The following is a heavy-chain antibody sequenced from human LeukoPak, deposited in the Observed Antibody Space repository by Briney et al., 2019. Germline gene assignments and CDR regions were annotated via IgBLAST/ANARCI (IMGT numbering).Heavy chain of an antibody. V-gene: IGHV4-39*01. Sequence: SETLSLTWTVSGVSISSGSYDWGWIRQPPGKGLEWIGSIYYSGSTYYNPSLKSRVTISVDTSKNQFSLKLSSVTAADTAVYCCTRVVYSGWYYFDYWRQGTLVTVSS. CDR1: GVSISSGSYD. J-gene: IGHJ4*02. CDR2: IYYSGST. CDR3: TRVVYSGWYYFDY. D-gene: IGHD6-19*01.